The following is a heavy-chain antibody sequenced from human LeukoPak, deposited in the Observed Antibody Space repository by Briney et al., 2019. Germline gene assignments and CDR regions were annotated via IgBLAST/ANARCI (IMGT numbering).Heavy chain of an antibody. CDR1: GGSISSSNW. CDR2: IYHSGST. CDR3: ARGSDDSSGRRYFQH. V-gene: IGHV4-4*02. Sequence: PSETLSLTCAVSGGSISSSNWWSWVRQPPGKGLEWIGEIYHSGSTNYNPSLKSRVTISVDKSKNQFSLKLSSVTAADTAVYYCARGSDDSSGRRYFQHWGQGTLVTVSS. J-gene: IGHJ1*01. D-gene: IGHD3-22*01.